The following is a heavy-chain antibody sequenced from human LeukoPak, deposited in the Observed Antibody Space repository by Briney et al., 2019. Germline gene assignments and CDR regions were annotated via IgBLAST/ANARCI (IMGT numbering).Heavy chain of an antibody. J-gene: IGHJ4*02. V-gene: IGHV3-30-3*01. CDR2: ISYDGSNK. CDR3: AKEGHKHGIPYFDC. CDR1: GFTFSSYA. Sequence: PGGSLRLSCAASGFTFSSYAMHWVRQAPGKGLEWVAVISYDGSNKYYADSVKGRFTISRDNSKNTLYLQMNSLRADGTAVYYCAKEGHKHGIPYFDCWGQGALVTVSS. D-gene: IGHD2-8*01.